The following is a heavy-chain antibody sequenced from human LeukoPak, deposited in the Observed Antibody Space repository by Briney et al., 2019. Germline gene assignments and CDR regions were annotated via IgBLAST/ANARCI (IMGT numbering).Heavy chain of an antibody. CDR3: AKDLHYGSADY. V-gene: IGHV3-30*04. D-gene: IGHD3-10*01. J-gene: IGHJ4*02. Sequence: GGSLRLSCAASGFTFSDYAMHWVRQAPGQGLEWVALISYDETNKYYADSVKGRFTISRDNSKNTLYLQMNSLRAEDTAVYYCAKDLHYGSADYWGQGTLVTVSS. CDR1: GFTFSDYA. CDR2: ISYDETNK.